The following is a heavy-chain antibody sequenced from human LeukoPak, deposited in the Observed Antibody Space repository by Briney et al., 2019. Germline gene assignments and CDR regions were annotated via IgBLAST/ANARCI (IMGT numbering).Heavy chain of an antibody. J-gene: IGHJ4*02. CDR3: ARSRYYYDSSGYFDY. V-gene: IGHV1-2*02. Sequence: ASVKVSCKASGYTFTGYYMHWVRQAPGQGLECMGWINPNSGGTNYAQKFQGRVTMTRDTSISTAYMELSRLRSDDTAVYYCARSRYYYDSSGYFDYWGQGTLVTVSS. D-gene: IGHD3-22*01. CDR1: GYTFTGYY. CDR2: INPNSGGT.